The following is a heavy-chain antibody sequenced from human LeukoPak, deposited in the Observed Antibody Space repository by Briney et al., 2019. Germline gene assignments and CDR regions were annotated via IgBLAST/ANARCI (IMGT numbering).Heavy chain of an antibody. CDR3: ARDLGGGHGY. CDR1: GFSFGDYW. D-gene: IGHD3-16*01. CDR2: TNTDGSST. Sequence: PAGGSLRLSCAASGFSFGDYWMYWVRQAPGKGLEWVSRTNTDGSSTTYADSVKGRFTVSRDNAKNTLYLQMNSLRAEDTAVYYCARDLGGGHGYWGQGTLVTVSS. J-gene: IGHJ4*02. V-gene: IGHV3-74*01.